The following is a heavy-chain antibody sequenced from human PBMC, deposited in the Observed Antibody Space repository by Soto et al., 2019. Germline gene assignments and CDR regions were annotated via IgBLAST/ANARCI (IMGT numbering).Heavy chain of an antibody. CDR3: AKVVLLWFGDKAGAPYYFDY. J-gene: IGHJ4*02. V-gene: IGHV3-23*01. CDR1: GFTFSSYA. CDR2: ISGSGGST. D-gene: IGHD3-10*01. Sequence: PGGSLRLSCAASGFTFSSYAMSWVRQAPGKGLEWVSAISGSGGSTYYADSVKGRFTISRDNSKNTLYLQMNSLRAEDTAVYYCAKVVLLWFGDKAGAPYYFDYWGQGTLVTVSS.